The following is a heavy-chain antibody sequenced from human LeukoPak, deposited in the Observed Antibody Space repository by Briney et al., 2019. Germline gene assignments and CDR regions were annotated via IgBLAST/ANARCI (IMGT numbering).Heavy chain of an antibody. Sequence: PGGSLSLYCSASAFTFNSNSMNWLRPAPGKGLEWVSSLSSSSSYIYYADSVKGRFTISRDNAKNSLYLQMNSQRAEDKAVYYCARDGIAARRRLDYSGQGTLVTVSS. CDR2: LSSSSSYI. CDR3: ARDGIAARRRLDY. V-gene: IGHV3-21*01. CDR1: AFTFNSNS. J-gene: IGHJ4*02. D-gene: IGHD6-6*01.